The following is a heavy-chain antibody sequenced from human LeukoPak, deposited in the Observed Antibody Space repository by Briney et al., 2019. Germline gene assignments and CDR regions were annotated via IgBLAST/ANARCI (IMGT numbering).Heavy chain of an antibody. CDR3: ARVYYGSGSLHYYYYYMDV. D-gene: IGHD3-10*01. V-gene: IGHV3-53*01. J-gene: IGHJ6*03. CDR2: TYSGGRT. Sequence: GGSLRLSCAASALTVSSNYMSWVPQAPGKALEWVSVTYSGGRTYYPDSVKGRFTISRDNSKDTLYLQMNSLRAEDTAVYYCARVYYGSGSLHYYYYYMDVWGKGTTVTVSS. CDR1: ALTVSSNY.